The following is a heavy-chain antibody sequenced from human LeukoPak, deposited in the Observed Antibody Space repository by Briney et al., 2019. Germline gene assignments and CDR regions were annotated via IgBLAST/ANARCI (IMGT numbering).Heavy chain of an antibody. Sequence: PGGSLRLSCSASGFPFSSYAMHWVRQAPGKGLEYVSAICSNGGTTYYADSVKGRFTISRDNSKNTLYLQMSSLRAEDTAVYFCVKVKGPYDILTGYFDYWGQGTLVTVSS. CDR3: VKVKGPYDILTGYFDY. CDR1: GFPFSSYA. V-gene: IGHV3-64D*06. CDR2: ICSNGGTT. J-gene: IGHJ4*02. D-gene: IGHD3-9*01.